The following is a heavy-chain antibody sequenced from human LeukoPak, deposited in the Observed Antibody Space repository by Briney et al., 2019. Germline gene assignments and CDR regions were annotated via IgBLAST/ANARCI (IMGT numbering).Heavy chain of an antibody. D-gene: IGHD3-22*01. Sequence: SETLSLTCTVSGGSISTYYWSWIRQPPGKGLEWIAYINYSGRTNYNPSLKSRVTISVDTSKNQFSLKLSSVTAADTAVYYCARVQWYYYDSSGYPFDYWGQGTLVTVSS. CDR3: ARVQWYYYDSSGYPFDY. J-gene: IGHJ4*02. CDR2: INYSGRT. V-gene: IGHV4-59*12. CDR1: GGSISTYY.